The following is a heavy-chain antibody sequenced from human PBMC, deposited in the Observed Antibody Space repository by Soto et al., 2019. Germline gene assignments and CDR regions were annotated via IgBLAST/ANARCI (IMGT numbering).Heavy chain of an antibody. V-gene: IGHV3-23*01. CDR2: ISGSGGYT. D-gene: IGHD4-4*01. CDR1: GFTFSSYA. CDR3: ARAVTDYSNSNWFDR. J-gene: IGHJ5*02. Sequence: GGSLRLSCAASGFTFSSYAMSWVRQAPGKGLEWVSAISGSGGYTYYADSVKGRFTISRDNSKNTLYLQMNSLRVEDTAVFFCARAVTDYSNSNWFDRWGQGNQVTVSS.